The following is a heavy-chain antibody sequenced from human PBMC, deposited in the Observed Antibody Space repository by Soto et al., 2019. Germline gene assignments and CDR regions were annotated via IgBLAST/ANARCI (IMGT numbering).Heavy chain of an antibody. J-gene: IGHJ6*02. V-gene: IGHV2-5*01. CDR2: IYWNDDK. CDR3: AHRGSIAAPGTPERKNYYYYGMDV. Sequence: QITLKESGPTLVKPTQTLTLTCTFSGFSLSTSGVGVGWIRQPPGKALEWLALIYWNDDKRYSPSLKSRLTITTDTSKNQVVLTMTNMDPVDTATYYCAHRGSIAAPGTPERKNYYYYGMDVWGQGTTVTVSS. D-gene: IGHD6-6*01. CDR1: GFSLSTSGVG.